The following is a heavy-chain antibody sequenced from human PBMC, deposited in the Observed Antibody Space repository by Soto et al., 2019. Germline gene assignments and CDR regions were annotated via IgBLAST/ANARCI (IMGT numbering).Heavy chain of an antibody. D-gene: IGHD2-15*01. Sequence: GGSLRLSCAASGFTFSDYSMDWVRQAPEKGLEWVARIRSKANSYAAEYAASVRGRFTISRDDSESSLYLQMNSLKIEDTALYYCARAYCFGSSCYSGSHWGQGTLVTVSS. CDR2: IRSKANSYAA. J-gene: IGHJ4*02. V-gene: IGHV3-72*01. CDR3: ARAYCFGSSCYSGSH. CDR1: GFTFSDYS.